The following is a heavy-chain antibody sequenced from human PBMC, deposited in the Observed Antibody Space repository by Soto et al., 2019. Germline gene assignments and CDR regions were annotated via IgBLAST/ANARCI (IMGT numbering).Heavy chain of an antibody. D-gene: IGHD2-15*01. CDR1: GYTFTGYY. V-gene: IGHV1-2*04. CDR3: ARDRDIVGGAFDI. Sequence: ASVKVSCKASGYTFTGYYMHWVRQAPGQGLEWMGWINPNSGGTNYAQKFQGWVTMTRDTSISTAYMELSRLRSDDTAVYYCARDRDIVGGAFDIWGQGRMVTVSS. J-gene: IGHJ3*02. CDR2: INPNSGGT.